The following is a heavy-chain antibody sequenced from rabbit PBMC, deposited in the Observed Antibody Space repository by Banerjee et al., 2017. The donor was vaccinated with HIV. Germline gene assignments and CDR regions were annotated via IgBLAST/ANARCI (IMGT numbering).Heavy chain of an antibody. CDR2: IVGRDGST. CDR1: GFDFSSGYD. J-gene: IGHJ4*01. D-gene: IGHD6-1*01. CDR3: ARDEDNGVSGYDL. V-gene: IGHV1S40*01. Sequence: QSLEESGGDLVKPGASLTLTCKASGFDFSSGYDMCWVRQAPGKGLEWIACIVGRDGSTWYTSWAKGRFTISKTSSTTVTLQMTSLTAADTATYFCARDEDNGVSGYDLWGPGTLVTVS.